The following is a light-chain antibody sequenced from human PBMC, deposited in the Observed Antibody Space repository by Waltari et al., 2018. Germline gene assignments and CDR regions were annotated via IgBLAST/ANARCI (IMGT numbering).Light chain of an antibody. Sequence: DIQMTQSPSSLSASVGDRVTITCRASENVNNYLNWYQQKPGKAPKLLIYQASSLQSWVPSRFSGSGSGTDYTFTISSLQSEDVATYYCQHNYGTPFTFGPGTKLDIK. CDR1: ENVNNY. V-gene: IGKV1-39*01. J-gene: IGKJ3*01. CDR3: QHNYGTPFT. CDR2: QAS.